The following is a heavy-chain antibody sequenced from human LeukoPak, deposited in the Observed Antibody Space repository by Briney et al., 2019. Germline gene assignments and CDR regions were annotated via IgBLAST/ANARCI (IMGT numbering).Heavy chain of an antibody. CDR2: ITGSGDVT. D-gene: IGHD3-10*01. Sequence: PGGSLRLSCAASGFTFSSYEMNWVRQAPGKGLEWVSYITGSGDVTYYAGSVKGRFSISRDNAKNSLYLQMNSLRAEDTAIYYCVRWPSGSYPYYYYYGMDVWGTGTTVTVSS. CDR1: GFTFSSYE. J-gene: IGHJ6*04. CDR3: VRWPSGSYPYYYYYGMDV. V-gene: IGHV3-48*03.